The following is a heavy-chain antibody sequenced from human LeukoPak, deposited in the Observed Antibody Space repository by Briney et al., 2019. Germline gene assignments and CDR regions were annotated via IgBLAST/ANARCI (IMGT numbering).Heavy chain of an antibody. Sequence: PGGSLRLSCAASGFTFSSYAMSWVRQAPGKGLEWVSAISGSGGSTYYADSVKGRFTISRDNSKNTLYLQMNSLRAEDTAVYYCARRPDSSGYYDYWGQGTLVTVSS. J-gene: IGHJ4*02. CDR3: ARRPDSSGYYDY. V-gene: IGHV3-23*01. CDR2: ISGSGGST. CDR1: GFTFSSYA. D-gene: IGHD3-22*01.